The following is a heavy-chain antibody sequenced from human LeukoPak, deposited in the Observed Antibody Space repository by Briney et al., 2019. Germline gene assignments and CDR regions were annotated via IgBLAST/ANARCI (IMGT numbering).Heavy chain of an antibody. J-gene: IGHJ4*02. CDR2: IYHSGST. CDR1: GYSISSGYY. CDR3: AREETGEEGYYFXY. D-gene: IGHD1-1*01. Sequence: SETLSLTCTVSGYSISSGYYWGWIRQPPGKGLEWIGSIYHSGSTYYNPSLKSRVTISVDTSKNQFSLKLSSVTAADTAVYYCAREETGEEGYYFXYWGQGTLVTVSS. V-gene: IGHV4-38-2*02.